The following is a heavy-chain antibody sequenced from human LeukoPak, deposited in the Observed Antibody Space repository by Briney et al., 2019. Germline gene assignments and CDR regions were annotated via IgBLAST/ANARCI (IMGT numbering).Heavy chain of an antibody. CDR1: GYRFTSYW. Sequence: GESLKISCKASGYRFTSYWIGWVRQMPGKGLEWVGIIYPSDSDTRYSPSFQGQVTISADKSISTAYLQWSSLKASDTAMYYCARRCGGDCYHYWGQGTLVTVSS. CDR3: ARRCGGDCYHY. D-gene: IGHD2-21*02. V-gene: IGHV5-51*01. CDR2: IYPSDSDT. J-gene: IGHJ4*02.